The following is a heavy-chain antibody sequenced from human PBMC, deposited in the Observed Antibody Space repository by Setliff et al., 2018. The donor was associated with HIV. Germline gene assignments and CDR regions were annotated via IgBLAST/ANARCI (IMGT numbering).Heavy chain of an antibody. CDR2: INHSGST. CDR3: ARGAIQLWLRSYYYMDV. V-gene: IGHV4-34*01. CDR1: GGSLSGYH. D-gene: IGHD5-18*01. Sequence: SETLSLTCAVYGGSLSGYHWSWIRQSPEKGLEWIGEINHSGSTNYNPSLKSRVTISVDTSKNQFSLKLSSVTAADTAVYYCARGAIQLWLRSYYYMDVWGKGTTVTVSS. J-gene: IGHJ6*03.